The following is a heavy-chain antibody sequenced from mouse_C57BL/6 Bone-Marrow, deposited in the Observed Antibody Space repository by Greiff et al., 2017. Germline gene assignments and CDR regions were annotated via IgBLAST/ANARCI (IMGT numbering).Heavy chain of an antibody. J-gene: IGHJ2*02. CDR1: GYTFTSYW. CDR2: IDPNSGGT. D-gene: IGHD1-1*02. V-gene: IGHV1-72*01. CDR3: SREDYYDNDDYYGGFDY. Sequence: QVQLQQPGAELVKPGASVKLSCKASGYTFTSYWMHWVKQRHGRSLEWIGRIDPNSGGTKYNEKFKSKATMTVDKPSSTAYMQLSSLTSEDSAVYYCSREDYYDNDDYYGGFDYWGQGTSLTVSS.